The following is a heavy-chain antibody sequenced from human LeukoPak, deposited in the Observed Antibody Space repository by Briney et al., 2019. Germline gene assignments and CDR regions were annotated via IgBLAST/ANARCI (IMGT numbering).Heavy chain of an antibody. V-gene: IGHV3-11*06. CDR3: ARSPRSLEYDY. Sequence: GGSLRLSCAASGFTFSDYYMSWIRQAPGKGLEWVSYISSSSSYTNCADSVKGRFTISRDNAKNSLYLQMNSLRAEDTAVYYCARSPRSLEYDYWGQGTLVTVSS. CDR1: GFTFSDYY. D-gene: IGHD3-3*01. CDR2: ISSSSSYT. J-gene: IGHJ4*02.